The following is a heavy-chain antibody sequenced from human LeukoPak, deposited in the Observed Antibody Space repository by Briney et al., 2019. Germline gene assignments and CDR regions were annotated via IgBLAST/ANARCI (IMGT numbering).Heavy chain of an antibody. V-gene: IGHV3-21*01. Sequence: GGPLRLSCAASGFTFSSYSMNWVRQAPGKGLEWVSSISSGSSYIYYADSVKGRFTISRDNAKNSLYLQMNSLRAEDTAVYYCAVNDAFDIWGQGTMVTVSS. J-gene: IGHJ3*02. CDR1: GFTFSSYS. CDR2: ISSGSSYI. CDR3: AVNDAFDI.